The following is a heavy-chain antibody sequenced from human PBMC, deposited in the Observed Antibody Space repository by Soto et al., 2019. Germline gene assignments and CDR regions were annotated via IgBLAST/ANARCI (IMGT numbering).Heavy chain of an antibody. CDR1: GYTFTSYD. CDR2: MNPNSGNT. D-gene: IGHD2-15*01. Sequence: ASVKVSCKASGYTFTSYDINWVRQATGQGLEWIGWMNPNSGNTGYAQKFQGRVTMTRNTSISTAYMELSSLRSEDTAVYYCARVKSPPSCSGGRRYSQNWFDPWGQGTLVTVSS. V-gene: IGHV1-8*01. CDR3: ARVKSPPSCSGGRRYSQNWFDP. J-gene: IGHJ5*02.